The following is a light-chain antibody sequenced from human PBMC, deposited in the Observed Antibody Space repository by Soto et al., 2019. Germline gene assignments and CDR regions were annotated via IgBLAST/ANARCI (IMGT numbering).Light chain of an antibody. V-gene: IGKV3-11*01. J-gene: IGKJ5*01. CDR3: QQSSSAIA. CDR2: EAS. Sequence: DILLTQSPATLSLSLGDRATISCRASQTVSSCLAWYQQKPGQAPRLIIYEASIKTTVISGRCSGGGSGADFTLTISILEPEDFAVYYCQQSSSAIAFGQGTRLEIK. CDR1: QTVSSC.